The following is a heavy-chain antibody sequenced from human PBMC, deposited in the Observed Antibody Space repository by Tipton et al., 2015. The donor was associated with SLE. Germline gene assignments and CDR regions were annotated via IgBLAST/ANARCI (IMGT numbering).Heavy chain of an antibody. CDR1: GGSISSYY. CDR2: IYYSGST. D-gene: IGHD1-26*01. Sequence: TLSLTCTVSGGSISSYYWSWIRQPPGKGLEWIGYIYYSGSTNYNPSPKSRVTISVDTSKNQFSLKLSSVTAADTAVYYCASQYSGSFDAFDIWGQGTMVTVSS. J-gene: IGHJ3*02. V-gene: IGHV4-59*01. CDR3: ASQYSGSFDAFDI.